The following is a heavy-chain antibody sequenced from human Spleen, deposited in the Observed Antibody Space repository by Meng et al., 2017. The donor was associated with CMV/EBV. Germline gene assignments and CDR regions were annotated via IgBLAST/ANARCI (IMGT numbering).Heavy chain of an antibody. CDR2: INHRGNT. Sequence: SCVRQAHGKGLEWIEEINHRGNTNYNPSLKSRVTISVDTSTNQFSLKLSSVTAADTAVYYCASRGPSTYYDFWSGWYNWFDPWGQGTLVTVSS. J-gene: IGHJ5*02. CDR3: ASRGPSTYYDFWSGWYNWFDP. V-gene: IGHV4-34*01. D-gene: IGHD3-3*01.